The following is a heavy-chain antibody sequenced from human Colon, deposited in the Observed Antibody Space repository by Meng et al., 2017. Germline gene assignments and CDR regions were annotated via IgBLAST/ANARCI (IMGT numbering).Heavy chain of an antibody. D-gene: IGHD1-1*01. Sequence: QVTSVQTGGGVSRPGSPVKLSCKASGVTFNNCAFNWVRQAPGQGLEWMGEIIPIFGKTNYAQKFQGRVTITADGSTNTSFMELSSLISEDSAVYYCARERVATTAVDFWGLGTLVTVSS. J-gene: IGHJ4*02. CDR3: ARERVATTAVDF. CDR2: IIPIFGKT. V-gene: IGHV1-69*01. CDR1: GVTFNNCA.